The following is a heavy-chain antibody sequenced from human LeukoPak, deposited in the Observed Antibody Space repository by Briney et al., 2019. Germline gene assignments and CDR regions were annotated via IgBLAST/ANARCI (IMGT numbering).Heavy chain of an antibody. Sequence: ASVKVSCKASGYTFTSYYMHWVRQAPGQGLEWMGIINPSGGSTSYAQKFQGRVTMTRDTSTSTVYMELSSLRSEDTAVYYCARVANLGNSDTDYYGMDVWGQGTTVTVSS. CDR2: INPSGGST. CDR1: GYTFTSYY. J-gene: IGHJ6*02. V-gene: IGHV1-46*01. CDR3: ARVANLGNSDTDYYGMDV. D-gene: IGHD3-16*01.